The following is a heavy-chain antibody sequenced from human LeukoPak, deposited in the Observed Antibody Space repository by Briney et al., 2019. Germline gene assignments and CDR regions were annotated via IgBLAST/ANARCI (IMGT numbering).Heavy chain of an antibody. Sequence: PGGSLRLSCAASGFTFDIYGMNWIRQAPGKGLEWVSHISSGSSPKYYADSVRGRFTISRDNAKKSLYLQMNSLRDEDTAVYYCVSDLCGGDDQWGRGTLVTVSS. CDR3: VSDLCGGDDQ. D-gene: IGHD3-3*01. CDR2: ISSGSSPK. V-gene: IGHV3-48*02. CDR1: GFTFDIYG. J-gene: IGHJ5*02.